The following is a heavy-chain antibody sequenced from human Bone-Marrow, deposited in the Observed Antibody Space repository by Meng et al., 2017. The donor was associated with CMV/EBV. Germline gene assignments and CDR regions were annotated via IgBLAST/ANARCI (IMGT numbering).Heavy chain of an antibody. CDR3: ASLDGAAGTGY. V-gene: IGHV1-69*02. Sequence: SVKVSCKASGGTFSSYTISWVRQAPGQGLEWMGRIIPILGIANYAQKFQGRVTITTDESTSTAYMELSSLRSEDTAVYYCASLDGAAGTGYWGQGTLVTVSS. CDR1: GGTFSSYT. J-gene: IGHJ4*02. CDR2: IIPILGIA. D-gene: IGHD6-13*01.